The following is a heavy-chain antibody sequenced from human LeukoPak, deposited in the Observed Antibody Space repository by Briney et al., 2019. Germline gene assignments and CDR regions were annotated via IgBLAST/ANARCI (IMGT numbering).Heavy chain of an antibody. CDR2: INSDGSST. CDR1: GLTFSSYS. D-gene: IGHD4-17*01. CDR3: ARDRRSLDAFDI. J-gene: IGHJ3*02. V-gene: IGHV3-74*01. Sequence: PGGSLRLSCAASGLTFSSYSFHWVRQAPGKGLVWVSRINSDGSSTNYADSVKGRFTISRDNAKNTLYLQMNSLRAEDTAVYYCARDRRSLDAFDIWGQGTMVTVSS.